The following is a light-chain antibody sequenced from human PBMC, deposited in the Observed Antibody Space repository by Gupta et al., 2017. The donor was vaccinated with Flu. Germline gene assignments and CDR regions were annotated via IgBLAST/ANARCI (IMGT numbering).Light chain of an antibody. CDR2: KAS. Sequence: DIQMTQSPSTLSASVGDRVTITCRASQSISSWLAWYQQKPGKAPKLLIYKASSLKSGVPSRFSGRGSGTEFTLTISSLQPDDFATYYCQQYNSKETFGQGTKVEIK. J-gene: IGKJ1*01. V-gene: IGKV1-5*03. CDR3: QQYNSKET. CDR1: QSISSW.